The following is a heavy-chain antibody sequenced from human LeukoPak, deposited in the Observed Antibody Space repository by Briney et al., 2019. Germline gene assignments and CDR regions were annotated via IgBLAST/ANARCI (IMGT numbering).Heavy chain of an antibody. V-gene: IGHV3-48*03. CDR2: IGNDGRMM. D-gene: IGHD3-22*01. CDR1: GFTLSRHP. Sequence: PGGSLRPSCAASGFTLSRHPMNWVRQAPGKGLEWGSYIGNDGRMMYYADSVKGRFTISRDSAKNSLYLQMNSLGADDTAVYYCARDASHFDSSGYFHNYYYGMDVWGQGTTVTVSS. CDR3: ARDASHFDSSGYFHNYYYGMDV. J-gene: IGHJ6*02.